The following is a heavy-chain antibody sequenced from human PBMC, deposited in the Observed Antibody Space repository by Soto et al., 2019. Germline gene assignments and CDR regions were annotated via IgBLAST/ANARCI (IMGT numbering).Heavy chain of an antibody. CDR2: IKQVGSEK. CDR1: GFTFSSYW. J-gene: IGHJ3*02. CDR3: ARVLPRHAFDI. Sequence: GGSLRLSCAASGFTFSSYWMSWVRQAPGKGLEWVANIKQVGSEKYYVDSVKGRFTISRDNAKNSLYLQMNSLRAEDTAVYYCARVLPRHAFDIWGQGTMVTVSS. V-gene: IGHV3-7*01.